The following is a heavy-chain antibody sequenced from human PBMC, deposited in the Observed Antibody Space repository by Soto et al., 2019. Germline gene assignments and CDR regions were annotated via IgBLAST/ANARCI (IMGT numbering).Heavy chain of an antibody. CDR3: ARVREYGSGSYLTASYYYYYYMDV. J-gene: IGHJ6*03. CDR2: ISSSGSTI. V-gene: IGHV3-11*01. CDR1: GFTFSDYY. Sequence: GGSLRLSCAASGFTFSDYYMGWIRQAPGKGLEWVSYISSSGSTIYYADSVKGRFTISRDNAKNSLYLQMNSLRAEDTAVYYCARVREYGSGSYLTASYYYYYYMDVWGKGTTVTVSS. D-gene: IGHD3-10*01.